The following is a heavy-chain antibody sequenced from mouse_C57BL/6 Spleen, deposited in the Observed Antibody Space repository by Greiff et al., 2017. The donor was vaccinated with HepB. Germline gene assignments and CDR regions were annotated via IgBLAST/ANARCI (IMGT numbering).Heavy chain of an antibody. D-gene: IGHD2-4*01. CDR3: AIDYAWWAY. V-gene: IGHV1-12*01. Sequence: QVQLQQSGAELVRPGASVKMSCKASGYTFTSYTMHWVKQTPRQGLEWIGAIYPGNGDTSYNQKFKGKATLTVDKSSSTAYMQLSSLTAEDSAVYFCAIDYAWWAYWGQGTLVTVSA. CDR1: GYTFTSYT. CDR2: IYPGNGDT. J-gene: IGHJ3*01.